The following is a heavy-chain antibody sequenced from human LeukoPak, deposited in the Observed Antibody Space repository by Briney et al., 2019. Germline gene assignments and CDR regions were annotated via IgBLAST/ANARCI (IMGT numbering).Heavy chain of an antibody. Sequence: ASVTVSCKASGYTFTSYAMHWVRQAPGQRLEWMGWINAGNGNTKYSQKFQGRVTITRDTSASTAYMELSSLRSEDTAVYYCARRRVAVAGTGDYYYGMDVWGQGTTVTVSS. D-gene: IGHD6-19*01. CDR2: INAGNGNT. J-gene: IGHJ6*02. CDR3: ARRRVAVAGTGDYYYGMDV. CDR1: GYTFTSYA. V-gene: IGHV1-3*01.